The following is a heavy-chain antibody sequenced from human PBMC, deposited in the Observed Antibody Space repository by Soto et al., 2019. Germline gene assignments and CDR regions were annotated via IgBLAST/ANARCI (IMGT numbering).Heavy chain of an antibody. J-gene: IGHJ4*01. V-gene: IGHV3-48*03. Sequence: EVQLVESGGGLVQPGGSLRLSCAASGFTFSSYEMNWVRQAPGKGLEWVSYISSSGSTIYYADSVKGRFTISRDNAKNSLYLQMNSLRAEDTAVYYCARVRYCTNGVCYAPHLDYWGHGTLVTVSS. CDR3: ARVRYCTNGVCYAPHLDY. CDR2: ISSSGSTI. D-gene: IGHD2-8*01. CDR1: GFTFSSYE.